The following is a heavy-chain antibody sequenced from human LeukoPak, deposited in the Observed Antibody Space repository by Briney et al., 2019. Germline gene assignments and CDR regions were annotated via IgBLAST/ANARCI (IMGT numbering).Heavy chain of an antibody. Sequence: GGSLRLSCAASGFTFSDYYMSWIRQAPGKGLEWVSYISSSGSTIYYADSVKGRFTISRDNAKNSLYLQMSSLRAEDTAVYYCAKDRDPFFASGYSSSWSHAFDIWGQGTMVTVSS. CDR3: AKDRDPFFASGYSSSWSHAFDI. D-gene: IGHD6-13*01. CDR2: ISSSGSTI. J-gene: IGHJ3*02. CDR1: GFTFSDYY. V-gene: IGHV3-11*04.